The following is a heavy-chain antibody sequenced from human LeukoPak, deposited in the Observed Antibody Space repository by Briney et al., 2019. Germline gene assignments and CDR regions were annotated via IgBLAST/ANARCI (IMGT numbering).Heavy chain of an antibody. CDR2: LQHDGSEE. Sequence: PGRSLRLSCAPSGVSFSTSGMHWVRQAPGKGLEWVGFLQHDGSEEYFADSVKGRFIISRDNSKNTLYLQMNSLRAEDTAVYYCARGNPGRWELLGFLDYWGQGALVTVSS. D-gene: IGHD3-10*01. CDR1: GVSFSTSG. CDR3: ARGNPGRWELLGFLDY. J-gene: IGHJ4*02. V-gene: IGHV3-33*05.